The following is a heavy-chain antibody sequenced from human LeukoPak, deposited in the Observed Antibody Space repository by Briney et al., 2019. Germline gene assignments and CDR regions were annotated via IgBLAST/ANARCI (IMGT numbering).Heavy chain of an antibody. CDR3: ARDMVVVAARPPYYYYYYGMDV. CDR1: GGSISSYY. Sequence: SETLSLTCTVSGGSISSYYWSWIRQPPGKGLEWIGYIYYSGSTNYNPSLKSRVTISVDTSKNQFSLKLSSVTAADTAVYYCARDMVVVAARPPYYYYYYGMDVWGQGTTVTVSS. V-gene: IGHV4-59*01. J-gene: IGHJ6*02. D-gene: IGHD2-15*01. CDR2: IYYSGST.